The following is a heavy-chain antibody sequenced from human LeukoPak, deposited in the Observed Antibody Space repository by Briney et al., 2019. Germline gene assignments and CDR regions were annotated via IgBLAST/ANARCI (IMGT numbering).Heavy chain of an antibody. CDR3: AKGSYYDILTGYYEFDY. D-gene: IGHD3-9*01. CDR2: ISWNSGSI. J-gene: IGHJ4*02. V-gene: IGHV3-9*01. CDR1: GFTFDDYA. Sequence: PGRSLRLSCAASGFTFDDYAMHWVRQAPGKGLEWVSGISWNSGSIGYADSVKGRSTISRDNAKNSLYLQMNSLRAEDTALYYCAKGSYYDILTGYYEFDYWGQGTLVTVSS.